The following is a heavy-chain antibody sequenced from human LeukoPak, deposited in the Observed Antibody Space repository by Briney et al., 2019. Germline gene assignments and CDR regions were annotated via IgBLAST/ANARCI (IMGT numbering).Heavy chain of an antibody. D-gene: IGHD1/OR15-1a*01. V-gene: IGHV1-2*02. CDR2: INPNSGGT. CDR3: ARVNLGGNNGKYYFDY. Sequence: ASVKVSCKASGYTFTGYYMHWVRQAPGQGLEWMGWINPNSGGTNYAQKFQGRVTMTRDTSISTAYMELSRLRSDDTAVYYCARVNLGGNNGKYYFDYWGQGTLVTVSS. J-gene: IGHJ4*02. CDR1: GYTFTGYY.